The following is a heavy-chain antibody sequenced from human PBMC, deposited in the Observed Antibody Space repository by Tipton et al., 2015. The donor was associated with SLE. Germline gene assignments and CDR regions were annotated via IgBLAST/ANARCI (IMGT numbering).Heavy chain of an antibody. CDR2: MRSNSYGGTA. CDR1: GFSIDNYA. J-gene: IGHJ4*02. CDR3: SRSGSVATMAPSSFGS. D-gene: IGHD5-12*01. Sequence: SLRLSCSASGFSIDNYALTWFRQAPGKGLEWVASMRSNSYGGTANYAASVTGRFIISRDDSGNIAYLQMNGLKTEDSGVYYCSRSGSVATMAPSSFGSWGPGTLIAVSS. V-gene: IGHV3-49*03.